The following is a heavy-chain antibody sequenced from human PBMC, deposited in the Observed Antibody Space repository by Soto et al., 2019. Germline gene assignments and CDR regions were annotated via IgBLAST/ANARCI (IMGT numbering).Heavy chain of an antibody. D-gene: IGHD2-21*02. J-gene: IGHJ3*02. CDR2: IIPILNIA. CDR1: GGTFSSYT. V-gene: IGHV1-69*02. CDR3: AREGDADAFAI. Sequence: QVQLVQSGAEVKKPGSSVKVSCKASGGTFSSYTISWVRQAPGQGLEWMGRIIPILNIASYAQNFQGRVTSTADKSTSTAYMELSSLRSEDTAVYYCAREGDADAFAIWGQGTMVTVSS.